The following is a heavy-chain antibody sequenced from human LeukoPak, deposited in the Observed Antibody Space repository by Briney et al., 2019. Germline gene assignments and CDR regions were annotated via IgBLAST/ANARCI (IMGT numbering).Heavy chain of an antibody. CDR3: ARGGPIYCSGDSCYPGDY. J-gene: IGHJ4*02. V-gene: IGHV3-23*01. CDR2: ISNSGGRT. Sequence: GGSLRLSCAASGFTFSSYAMSWVRQAPGKGLEWVSSISNSGGRTFYTDSVKGRFTISRDNARNTLYLQMNSLRAEDTAVYYCARGGPIYCSGDSCYPGDYWGQGTLVTVSS. D-gene: IGHD2-15*01. CDR1: GFTFSSYA.